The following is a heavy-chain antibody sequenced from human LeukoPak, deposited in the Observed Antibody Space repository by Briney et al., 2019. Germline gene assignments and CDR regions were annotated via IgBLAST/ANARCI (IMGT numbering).Heavy chain of an antibody. CDR2: IHQDGNEK. Sequence: AGGSLRLSCAASGFNFGTYWMSWVRQAPGKGLEWIANIHQDGNEKYYVDSVKGRFTISRDNAKKSLYLQMTSLRVEDTAVYYCARGDDSSGDYWGQGTLITVSS. V-gene: IGHV3-7*04. CDR3: ARGDDSSGDY. D-gene: IGHD1-1*01. J-gene: IGHJ4*02. CDR1: GFNFGTYW.